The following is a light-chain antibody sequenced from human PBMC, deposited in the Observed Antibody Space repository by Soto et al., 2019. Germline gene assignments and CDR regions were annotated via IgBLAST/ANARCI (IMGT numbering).Light chain of an antibody. V-gene: IGKV3-20*01. Sequence: EIVLTQSPGTLSLSPWERATLSCRASQSVNSSYLAWYQQKPGQAPRLLIYGASSRATGIPDRFSGSGSGTDFTLTISRLEPEDFAVYYCQQYGTFGGGTKVDIK. CDR2: GAS. J-gene: IGKJ4*01. CDR3: QQYGT. CDR1: QSVNSSY.